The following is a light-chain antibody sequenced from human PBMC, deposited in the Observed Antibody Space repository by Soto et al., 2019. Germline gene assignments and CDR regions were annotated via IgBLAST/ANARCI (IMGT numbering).Light chain of an antibody. CDR2: EVG. Sequence: QSALTQPASVSGSPGQSITISCTGTSSDVGGYNYVSWYQQHPGKAPKLMIYEVGNRPSGVSNRFSASKSGNTASLTISGLQAEDEADYYRSSYTGSNTVVFGGGTKVTVL. CDR1: SSDVGGYNY. CDR3: SSYTGSNTVV. J-gene: IGLJ2*01. V-gene: IGLV2-14*01.